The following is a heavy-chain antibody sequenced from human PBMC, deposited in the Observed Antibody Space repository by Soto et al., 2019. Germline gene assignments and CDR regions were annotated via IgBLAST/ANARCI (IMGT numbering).Heavy chain of an antibody. CDR3: ARDIPLVGGFPPYFDY. CDR2: ISSSSSTI. D-gene: IGHD2-15*01. Sequence: GGSLRLSCAASGFTFSSYSMNWVRQAPGKGLEWVSYISSSSSTIYYADSVKGRFTISRDNAKNSLYLQMNSLRAEDTAVYYCARDIPLVGGFPPYFDYWGQGTLVTVSS. CDR1: GFTFSSYS. J-gene: IGHJ4*02. V-gene: IGHV3-48*01.